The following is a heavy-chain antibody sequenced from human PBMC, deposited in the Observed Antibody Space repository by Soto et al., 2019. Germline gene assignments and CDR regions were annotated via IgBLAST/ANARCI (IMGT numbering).Heavy chain of an antibody. Sequence: PGGSLRLSCAASGFPFVNFAMSWVRQAPGKGLEWVSSIDRSGDITFYADSVKGRFTITTDGSKNTQYLQMNSLRVEDTAVYYCATYMGETGRSFDSWAQGTLVTVSS. CDR3: ATYMGETGRSFDS. D-gene: IGHD1-26*01. CDR2: IDRSGDIT. V-gene: IGHV3-23*01. CDR1: GFPFVNFA. J-gene: IGHJ4*02.